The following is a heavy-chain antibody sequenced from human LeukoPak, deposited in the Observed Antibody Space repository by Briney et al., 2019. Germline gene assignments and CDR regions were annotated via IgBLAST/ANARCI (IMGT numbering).Heavy chain of an antibody. V-gene: IGHV3-48*03. CDR2: ISSSGSTI. J-gene: IGHJ4*02. CDR3: ARDDILTGYPTPFDY. Sequence: PGGTLRLSCAASGFTFSNYEMNWVRQDPGKGLEWVSYISSSGSTIYYADSVKGRFTISRDNAKNSLYLQMNSLRAEDTAVYYCARDDILTGYPTPFDYWGQGTLVTVSS. D-gene: IGHD3-9*01. CDR1: GFTFSNYE.